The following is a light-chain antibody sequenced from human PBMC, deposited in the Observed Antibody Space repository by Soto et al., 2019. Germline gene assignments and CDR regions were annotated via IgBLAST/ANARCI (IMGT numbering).Light chain of an antibody. V-gene: IGLV2-23*01. CDR3: CSYAGSTTWV. CDR2: EGS. J-gene: IGLJ3*02. CDR1: SSDVWSYNL. Sequence: QPVLTQPASVSGSPGQSITISCTGTSSDVWSYNLVSWYQQHPGKAPKLMIYEGSKRPSGVSNRFSASKSGNMASLTISGLQAEDEADYYCCSYAGSTTWVFGGGTKLTVL.